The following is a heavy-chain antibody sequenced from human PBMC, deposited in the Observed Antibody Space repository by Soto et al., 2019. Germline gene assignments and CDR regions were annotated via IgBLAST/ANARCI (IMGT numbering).Heavy chain of an antibody. Sequence: SETLSLTCTVSGDSISTYYWSWIRQPPGKGLEWIGYINDSGSAHYNPSLKSRVTISVDTFKKQFSLKLTSVTAADTAVYYCARGGGYHDYWGQGTTVTVSS. CDR2: INDSGSA. J-gene: IGHJ4*03. V-gene: IGHV4-59*01. CDR1: GDSISTYY. CDR3: ARGGGYHDY. D-gene: IGHD1-26*01.